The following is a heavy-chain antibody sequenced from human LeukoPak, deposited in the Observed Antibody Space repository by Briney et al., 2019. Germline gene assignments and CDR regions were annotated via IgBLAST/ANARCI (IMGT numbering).Heavy chain of an antibody. CDR1: GGSISSYY. CDR3: ARHTGDSSGYNYYGMDV. V-gene: IGHV4-59*08. J-gene: IGHJ6*02. CDR2: IYYSGST. Sequence: PSETLSLTCTVSGGSISSYYWSWIRQPPGKGLEWIGYIYYSGSTNYNPSLKSRVTISVDTSKNQFSLKLGSVTAADTAVYYCARHTGDSSGYNYYGMDVWGQGTTVTVSS. D-gene: IGHD3-22*01.